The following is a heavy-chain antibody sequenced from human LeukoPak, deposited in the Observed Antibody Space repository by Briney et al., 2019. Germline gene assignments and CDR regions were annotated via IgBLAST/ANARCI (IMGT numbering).Heavy chain of an antibody. J-gene: IGHJ6*03. Sequence: GGSLRLSCAASGFTFSSYGMHWVRQAPGKGLEWVAVIWYGGSNKYYADSVKGRFTISRDNSKNTLYLQMNSLRAEDTAVYYCAKDGTSYCSSTSCYPPKPNYYYYYMDVWGKGTTVTVSS. CDR3: AKDGTSYCSSTSCYPPKPNYYYYYMDV. CDR2: IWYGGSNK. V-gene: IGHV3-30*02. D-gene: IGHD2-2*01. CDR1: GFTFSSYG.